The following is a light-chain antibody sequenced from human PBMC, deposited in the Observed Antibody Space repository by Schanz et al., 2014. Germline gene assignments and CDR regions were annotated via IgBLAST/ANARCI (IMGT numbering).Light chain of an antibody. CDR2: DVS. CDR3: CLYTPMSVI. Sequence: QSALTQPASVSGSPGQSITISCTGTSSDVGGYDFVSWYQQHPGKAPKLMIYDVSARPSGVSIRFSGSTSGNTASLTISGLQAEDEADYYCCLYTPMSVIFGGGTKLTVL. V-gene: IGLV2-14*01. J-gene: IGLJ2*01. CDR1: SSDVGGYDF.